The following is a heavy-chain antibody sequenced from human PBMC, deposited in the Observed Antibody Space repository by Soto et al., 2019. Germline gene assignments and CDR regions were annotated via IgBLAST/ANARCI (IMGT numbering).Heavy chain of an antibody. V-gene: IGHV5-51*01. CDR1: GYSFTSYW. CDR2: IYPGDSDT. CDR3: ARGFYGYGYGAENYFDY. Sequence: GESLKISCKGSGYSFTSYWIGWVRQMPGKGLEWMGIIYPGDSDTRYSPSFQGQVTISADKSISTAYLQWSSLKASDTAMYYCARGFYGYGYGAENYFDYWGQGTLVTVSS. D-gene: IGHD5-18*01. J-gene: IGHJ4*02.